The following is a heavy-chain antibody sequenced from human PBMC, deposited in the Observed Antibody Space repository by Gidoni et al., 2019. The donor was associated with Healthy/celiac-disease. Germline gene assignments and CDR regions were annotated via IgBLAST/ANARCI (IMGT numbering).Heavy chain of an antibody. CDR2: IRYEGSNK. D-gene: IGHD1-20*01. J-gene: IGHJ4*02. CDR1: GFTFSSYG. Sequence: QVQLVESGGGVVQPGGSLSLSGAASGFTFSSYGMHWVRQAPGQGLEWVAFIRYEGSNKYYADSGKGRFTISRDNSKNTLYLQMNSLGAEDTAVYYCAKDSNWNDGVDYWGQGTLVTVSS. V-gene: IGHV3-30*02. CDR3: AKDSNWNDGVDY.